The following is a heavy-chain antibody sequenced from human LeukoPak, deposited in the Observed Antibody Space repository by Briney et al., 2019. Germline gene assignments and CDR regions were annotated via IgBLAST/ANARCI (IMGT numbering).Heavy chain of an antibody. CDR2: IYSGGAI. D-gene: IGHD6-19*01. CDR3: ARGHSSGNPDPFDY. V-gene: IGHV3-53*01. J-gene: IGHJ4*02. CDR1: GFIVSTNY. Sequence: AWSLSLSCAASGFIVSTNYMSWVRQAPGKGLEWVSVIYSGGAIHYADSVKGRFTISRVNSKNTLYLQMNSLRAEDTAMYYCARGHSSGNPDPFDYWGQGTLVIVSS.